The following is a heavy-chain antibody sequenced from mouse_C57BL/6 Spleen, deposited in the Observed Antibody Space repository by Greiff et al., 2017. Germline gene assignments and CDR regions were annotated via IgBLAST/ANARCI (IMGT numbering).Heavy chain of an antibody. V-gene: IGHV2-3*01. Sequence: VKVEESGPGLVAPSQSLSITCTVSGFSLTSYGVRWVRQPPGKGLEWLGVIWGDGSTNYHSALISRLSISKDNSKCHVFLKLNSLQTDDTATYYCAKRATGWYFDVWGTGTTVTVSS. CDR1: GFSLTSYG. CDR3: AKRATGWYFDV. D-gene: IGHD1-1*01. J-gene: IGHJ1*03. CDR2: IWGDGST.